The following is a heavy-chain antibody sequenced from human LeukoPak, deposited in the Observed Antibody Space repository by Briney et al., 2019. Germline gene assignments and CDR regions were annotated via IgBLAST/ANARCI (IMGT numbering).Heavy chain of an antibody. D-gene: IGHD6-13*01. J-gene: IGHJ4*02. V-gene: IGHV4-34*01. CDR1: GGSFSGYY. CDR2: INHSGST. Sequence: SETLSLTCAVYGGSFSGYYWSWIRRPPGKGLEWIGEINHSGSTNYNPSLKSRVTISVDTSKNQFSLKLSSVTAADTAVYYCARGRFVEWYSSSWGFDYWGQGTLVTVSS. CDR3: ARGRFVEWYSSSWGFDY.